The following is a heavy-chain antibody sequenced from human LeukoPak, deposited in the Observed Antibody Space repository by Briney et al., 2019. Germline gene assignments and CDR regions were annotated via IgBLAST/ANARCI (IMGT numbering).Heavy chain of an antibody. CDR3: ARDRVLSDYYDSSGYLGY. D-gene: IGHD3-22*01. CDR2: ISSSSYI. J-gene: IGHJ4*02. Sequence: PGGSLRLSCAASGFTFSSYSMNWVRQAPGKGLEWVSSISSSSYIYYADSMKGRFTISRDNAKNSLYLQMNSLRAEDTAVYYCARDRVLSDYYDSSGYLGYWGQGTLVTVSS. V-gene: IGHV3-21*01. CDR1: GFTFSSYS.